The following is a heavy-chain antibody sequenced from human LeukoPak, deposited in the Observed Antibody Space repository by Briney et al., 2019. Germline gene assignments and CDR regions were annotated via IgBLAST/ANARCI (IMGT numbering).Heavy chain of an antibody. V-gene: IGHV4-59*10. D-gene: IGHD5-12*01. J-gene: IGHJ4*02. Sequence: SETLSLTCAVYGGSFSGYYWSWIRQPAGKGLEWIGRIYTSGSTNYNPSLKSRVTMSVDTSKNQFSLKLSSVTAADTAVYYCARVSGGYETYIDYWGQGTLVTVSS. CDR2: IYTSGST. CDR1: GGSFSGYY. CDR3: ARVSGGYETYIDY.